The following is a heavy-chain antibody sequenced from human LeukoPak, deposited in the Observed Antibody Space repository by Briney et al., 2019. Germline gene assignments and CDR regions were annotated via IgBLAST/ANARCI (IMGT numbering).Heavy chain of an antibody. CDR2: IWYDGSNK. V-gene: IGHV3-33*01. CDR3: ARDERVRTYYDFWSGYCRDYGMDV. D-gene: IGHD3-3*01. CDR1: GFTFSSYG. J-gene: IGHJ6*02. Sequence: GRSLRLSCAASGFTFSSYGMHWVRQAPGKGLEWVAVIWYDGSNKYYADSVKGRFTISRDNSKNTLYLQMNSLRAEDTAVYYCARDERVRTYYDFWSGYCRDYGMDVWGQGTTVTVSS.